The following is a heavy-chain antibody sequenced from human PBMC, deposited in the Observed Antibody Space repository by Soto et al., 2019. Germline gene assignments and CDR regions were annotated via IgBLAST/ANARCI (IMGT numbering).Heavy chain of an antibody. CDR2: IYYSGST. V-gene: IGHV4-31*03. CDR3: ARADSGGSCYCLDY. CDR1: GGSISSGGYY. D-gene: IGHD2-15*01. J-gene: IGHJ4*02. Sequence: QVQLQESGPGLVKPSQTLSLTCTVSGGSISSGGYYCSWIRQHPGTGLEWIGYIYYSGSTYYNPSLKSRVTISVDTSKNQFSLKLSSVTAADTAVYYCARADSGGSCYCLDYWGQGTLVTVSS.